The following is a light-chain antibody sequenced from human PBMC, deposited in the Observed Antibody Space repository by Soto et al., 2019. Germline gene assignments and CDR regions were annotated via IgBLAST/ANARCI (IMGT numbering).Light chain of an antibody. CDR2: DAS. CDR3: QQYDSVLGT. CDR1: QSISHW. J-gene: IGKJ1*01. V-gene: IGKV1-5*01. Sequence: DIQMTQSPATLPASVGDSVTITCRASQSISHWLAWYQQKPGKAPKFLIYDASSLESGVPSRFSGSGSGTESTLTISSLQPDDFATYYCQQYDSVLGTFGPGTKVDIK.